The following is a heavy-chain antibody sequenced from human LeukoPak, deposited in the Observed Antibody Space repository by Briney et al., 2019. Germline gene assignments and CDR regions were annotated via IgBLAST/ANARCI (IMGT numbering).Heavy chain of an antibody. V-gene: IGHV1-2*04. Sequence: ASVKVSCKASGYTFTGYYMHWVRQAPGQGLEWMGWINPNSGGTNYAQKFQGWVTMTRDTSISTAYMELSRLRSDDTAVYYCARARYYYDSSGYDHWGQGTLVTVSS. CDR3: ARARYYYDSSGYDH. CDR1: GYTFTGYY. J-gene: IGHJ4*02. CDR2: INPNSGGT. D-gene: IGHD3-22*01.